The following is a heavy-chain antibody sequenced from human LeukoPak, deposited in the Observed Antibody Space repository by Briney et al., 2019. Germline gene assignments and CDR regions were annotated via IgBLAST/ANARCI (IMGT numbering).Heavy chain of an antibody. Sequence: PSETLSLTCAVYGGSFSGYYWSWIRQPPGKGLEWIGEINHSGSTNYNPSLKSRVTISVDTSKNQFSLKLSSVTAADTAVYYCARSRVTTLHDYWGQGTLVTVSS. CDR2: INHSGST. CDR3: ARSRVTTLHDY. J-gene: IGHJ4*02. V-gene: IGHV4-34*01. CDR1: GGSFSGYY. D-gene: IGHD4-17*01.